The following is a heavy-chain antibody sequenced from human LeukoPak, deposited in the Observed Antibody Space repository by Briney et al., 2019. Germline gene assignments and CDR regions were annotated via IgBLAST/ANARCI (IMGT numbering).Heavy chain of an antibody. CDR3: ARLIYGDYVRDYYYYGMDV. CDR2: INPSGGST. D-gene: IGHD4-17*01. CDR1: GYTFTSYY. J-gene: IGHJ6*02. Sequence: ASVKVSCKASGYTFTSYYMHWVRQAPGQGLEWMGIINPSGGSTNYAQKFQGRVTITADESTSTAYMELSSLRSEDTAVYYCARLIYGDYVRDYYYYGMDVWGQGTTVTVSS. V-gene: IGHV1-46*01.